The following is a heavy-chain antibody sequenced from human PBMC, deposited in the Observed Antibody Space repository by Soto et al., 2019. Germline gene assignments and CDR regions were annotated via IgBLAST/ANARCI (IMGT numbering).Heavy chain of an antibody. CDR1: GFTFGSYA. Sequence: PGGSLRLSCAASGFTFGSYAMHWVRQAPGKGLEWVAVISYDGSNKYYADSVKGRFTISRDNSKNTLYLQMNSLRAEDTAVYYCARDPAAYDPDDAFDIWGQGTMVTVSS. CDR3: ARDPAAYDPDDAFDI. D-gene: IGHD6-13*01. CDR2: ISYDGSNK. V-gene: IGHV3-30-3*01. J-gene: IGHJ3*02.